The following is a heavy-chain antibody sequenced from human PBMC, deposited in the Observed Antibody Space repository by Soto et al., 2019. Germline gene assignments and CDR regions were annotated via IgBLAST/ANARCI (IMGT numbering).Heavy chain of an antibody. Sequence: EVQLLESGGGLVQPGGSLRLSCAASGFTFSSYAMSWVRQAPGKGLEWVSAISGSGGSTYYADSVKGRFTISRDNSKNTLYLQKNSLRAEDTAVYYCAKQNGYGGNSELEDWGQGTLVTVSS. V-gene: IGHV3-23*01. J-gene: IGHJ4*02. CDR3: AKQNGYGGNSELED. CDR1: GFTFSSYA. D-gene: IGHD2-21*02. CDR2: ISGSGGST.